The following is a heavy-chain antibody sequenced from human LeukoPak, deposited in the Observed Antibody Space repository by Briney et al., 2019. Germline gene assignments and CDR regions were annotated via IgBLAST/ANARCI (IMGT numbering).Heavy chain of an antibody. V-gene: IGHV1-18*01. Sequence: ASVKVSCTASGYTFTSYGISWVRQAPGQGLEWMGWISAYSGNTNYAQKLQGRVTMTTDTSTSTAYMELRSLRSDDTAVYYCARNDIGYCSSTSCSWGDWFDPWGQGTLVTVSS. CDR3: ARNDIGYCSSTSCSWGDWFDP. D-gene: IGHD2-2*01. CDR1: GYTFTSYG. CDR2: ISAYSGNT. J-gene: IGHJ5*02.